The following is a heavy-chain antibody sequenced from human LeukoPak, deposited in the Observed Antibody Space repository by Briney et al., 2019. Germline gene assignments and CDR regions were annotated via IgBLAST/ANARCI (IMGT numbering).Heavy chain of an antibody. CDR3: ASIAVAGDFDY. CDR1: GFTFSSYA. CDR2: LSYDGSNK. D-gene: IGHD6-19*01. Sequence: GGSLRLSCAASGFTFSSYAMHWVRQAPGKGLKWVAVLSYDGSNKYYADSVKGRFTISRDNSKNTLYLQMDSLRAEDTAVYYCASIAVAGDFDYWGQGTLVTVSS. V-gene: IGHV3-30*04. J-gene: IGHJ4*02.